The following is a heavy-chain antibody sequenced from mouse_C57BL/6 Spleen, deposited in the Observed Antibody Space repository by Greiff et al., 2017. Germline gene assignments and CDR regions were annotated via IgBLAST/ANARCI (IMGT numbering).Heavy chain of an antibody. J-gene: IGHJ1*03. CDR3: ARRRNYGSSYGGYFDV. CDR2: ILPGSGST. V-gene: IGHV1-9*01. Sequence: QVQLKESGAELMKPGASVKLPCKATGYTFTGYWIEWVKQRPGHGLEWIGEILPGSGSTNYNEKFKGKATFTADTSSTTAYMQLSSLTTEDSAIYYCARRRNYGSSYGGYFDVWGTGTTVTVSS. D-gene: IGHD1-1*01. CDR1: GYTFTGYW.